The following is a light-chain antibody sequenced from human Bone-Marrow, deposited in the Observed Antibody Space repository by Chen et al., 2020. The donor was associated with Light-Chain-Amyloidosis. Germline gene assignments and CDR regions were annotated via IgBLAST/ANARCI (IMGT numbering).Light chain of an antibody. CDR3: QAWDTGTVV. V-gene: IGLV3-1*01. Sequence: SFEMPQPPSVSVSPGQTANITCSGDKWGDQYACWYQQKPGQSPLLVIFQDNKRPAGIPERFSGSNSGDTATLTISGTQAMDEADYYCQAWDTGTVVFGGGTKLTVL. J-gene: IGLJ2*01. CDR2: QDN. CDR1: KWGDQY.